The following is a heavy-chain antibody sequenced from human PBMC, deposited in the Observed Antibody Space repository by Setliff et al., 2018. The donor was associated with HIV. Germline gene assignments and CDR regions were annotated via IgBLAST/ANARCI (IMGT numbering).Heavy chain of an antibody. J-gene: IGHJ3*02. CDR2: INGGNGNT. D-gene: IGHD3-9*01. CDR3: ARGLRYFDWVTHLGAFDI. Sequence: ASVKVSCKTSGYTFTSYAIHWVRQAPGQRLEWMGWINGGNGNTKYSQKFQGRVTITRDTSASTVYMELSSLRSEDTAVYYCARGLRYFDWVTHLGAFDIWGQGTMVTVS. CDR1: GYTFTSYA. V-gene: IGHV1-3*01.